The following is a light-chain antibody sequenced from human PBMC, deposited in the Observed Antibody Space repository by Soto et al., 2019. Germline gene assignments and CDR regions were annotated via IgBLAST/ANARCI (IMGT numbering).Light chain of an antibody. CDR3: QKYSSVPV. CDR1: QDIRNF. J-gene: IGKJ3*01. V-gene: IGKV1-27*01. Sequence: IQMTQSPTSLSASVGDRVTITCWASQDIRNFVAWYQQKPGKAPKLLIYAASTLQSGVPSRFSGSGSGTDFTLTINSLQPEDVATYYCQKYSSVPVFGPGTKVEIK. CDR2: AAS.